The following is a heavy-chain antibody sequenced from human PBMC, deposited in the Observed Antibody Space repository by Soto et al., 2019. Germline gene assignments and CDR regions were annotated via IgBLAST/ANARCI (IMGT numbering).Heavy chain of an antibody. D-gene: IGHD6-19*01. Sequence: EVQLLESGGRLVQPGQSLRLSCAASPVGFSGLGMSWVRQAPGKGLEWVSTIDNSGTRTHYADSVKGRFTISRDTSKYTLDLQMDYLRAEDTALYHWVSWLSAHFDYWGRGTLVTVYS. CDR2: IDNSGTRT. CDR1: PVGFSGLG. CDR3: VSWLSAHFDY. J-gene: IGHJ4*02. V-gene: IGHV3-23*05.